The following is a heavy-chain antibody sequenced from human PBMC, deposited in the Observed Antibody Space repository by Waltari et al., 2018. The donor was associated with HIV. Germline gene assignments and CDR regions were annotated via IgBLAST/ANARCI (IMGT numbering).Heavy chain of an antibody. D-gene: IGHD3-22*01. Sequence: QLQLQESGPGLVKPSETLSLTCTVSGGSISSSSYYWGWIRQPPGKWLEWIGSIYYSGSTYYNPSLKSRVTISVDTSKNQFSLKLSSVTAADTAVYYCARRSYYDSSGYYFDYWGQGTLVTVSS. V-gene: IGHV4-39*01. CDR2: IYYSGST. J-gene: IGHJ4*02. CDR1: GGSISSSSYY. CDR3: ARRSYYDSSGYYFDY.